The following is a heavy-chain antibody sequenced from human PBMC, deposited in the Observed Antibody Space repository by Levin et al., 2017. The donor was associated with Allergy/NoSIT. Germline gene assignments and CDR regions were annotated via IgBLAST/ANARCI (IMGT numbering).Heavy chain of an antibody. CDR2: IKQDGSEK. Sequence: SCAASGFTFSSYWMSWVRQAPGKGLEWVANIKQDGSEKYYVDSVKGRFTISRDNAKNSLYLQMNSLRAEDTAVYYCAVPRVVVITTEYFQHWGQGTLVTVSS. V-gene: IGHV3-7*01. D-gene: IGHD3-22*01. CDR1: GFTFSSYW. CDR3: AVPRVVVITTEYFQH. J-gene: IGHJ1*01.